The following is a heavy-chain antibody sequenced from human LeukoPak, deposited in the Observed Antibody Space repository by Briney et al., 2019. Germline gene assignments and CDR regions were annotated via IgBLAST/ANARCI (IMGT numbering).Heavy chain of an antibody. CDR2: ITGSGDYT. V-gene: IGHV3-23*01. CDR1: RFTFSNYA. CDR3: TKLARAPRDFDY. Sequence: GGSLRLSCAGSRFTFSNYAMSWVRQAPGKGLEWVSAITGSGDYTDYADSVKGRSTISRDNSRNTAFLQMNSLRAEDTAVYYRTKLARAPRDFDYWGQGTLVTVSS. D-gene: IGHD3-10*01. J-gene: IGHJ4*01.